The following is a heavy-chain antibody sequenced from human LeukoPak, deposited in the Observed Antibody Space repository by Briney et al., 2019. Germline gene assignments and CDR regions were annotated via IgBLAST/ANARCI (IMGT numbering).Heavy chain of an antibody. CDR1: GFTFRNAW. CDR3: ARGGYSRYYYGMDV. V-gene: IGHV3-66*01. J-gene: IGHJ6*02. Sequence: QPGGSLRLSCAASGFTFRNAWMSWVRQAPGKGLEWVSVIYSGGSTYYADSVKGRFTISRDISKNTLYLQVNSLRGEDTAVYYCARGGYSRYYYGMDVWGQGTTVTASS. D-gene: IGHD6-13*01. CDR2: IYSGGST.